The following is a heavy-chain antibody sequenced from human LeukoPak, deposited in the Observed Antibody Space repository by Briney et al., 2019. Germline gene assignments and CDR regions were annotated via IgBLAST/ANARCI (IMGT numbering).Heavy chain of an antibody. D-gene: IGHD6-19*01. J-gene: IGHJ4*02. CDR3: ANSRSLGSGWALGFDY. CDR1: GFTFDDYA. Sequence: GGSLRLSCAASGFTFDDYAMHWVRQAPGKGLEWVSGISWNSGSIGYADSVKGRFTISRDNAKNSLYLQMNSLRAEDTALYYCANSRSLGSGWALGFDYWGQGTLVTVSS. CDR2: ISWNSGSI. V-gene: IGHV3-9*01.